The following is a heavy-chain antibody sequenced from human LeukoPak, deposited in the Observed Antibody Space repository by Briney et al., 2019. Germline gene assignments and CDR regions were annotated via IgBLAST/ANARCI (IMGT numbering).Heavy chain of an antibody. Sequence: SETLSLTCTVSGGSISSYYWSWIRQPPGKGLEWIGYIYYSGSTNYNPSLKSRVTISLDTSMNQFSLKLSSVTAADTAVYYCAREHLGFGVSSFDYWGQGTLVSVSS. V-gene: IGHV4-59*01. J-gene: IGHJ4*02. D-gene: IGHD3-10*01. CDR2: IYYSGST. CDR1: GGSISSYY. CDR3: AREHLGFGVSSFDY.